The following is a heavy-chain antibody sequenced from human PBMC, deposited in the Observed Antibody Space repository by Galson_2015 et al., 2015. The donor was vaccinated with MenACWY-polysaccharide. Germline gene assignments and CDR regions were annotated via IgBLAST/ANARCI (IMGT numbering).Heavy chain of an antibody. CDR3: ARGHYGLDV. J-gene: IGHJ6*02. CDR1: GISLVAWY. CDR2: ISKSGDSI. Sequence: SLRLFCTVSGISLVAWYRSRIRPAPGKGLEWLSYISKSGDSIYYGDSVKGRFAISRDNAKNSVYLQLNSLEVEDTAIYYCARGHYGLDVWGQGTTVTVSS. V-gene: IGHV3-11*01.